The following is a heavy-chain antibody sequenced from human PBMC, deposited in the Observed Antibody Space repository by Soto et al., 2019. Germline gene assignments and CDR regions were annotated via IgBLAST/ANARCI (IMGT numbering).Heavy chain of an antibody. CDR2: INPSGGST. CDR1: GYTFTSYY. Sequence: ASVKVSCKASGYTFTSYYMHWVRQAPGQGLEWMGIINPSGGSTSYAQKFQGRVTMTRDTSTSTVYMELSSLRSEDTAVYYCARDQAYDFWSGYYTGPWSAPWGQGTLVPVSS. CDR3: ARDQAYDFWSGYYTGPWSAP. V-gene: IGHV1-46*01. D-gene: IGHD3-3*01. J-gene: IGHJ5*02.